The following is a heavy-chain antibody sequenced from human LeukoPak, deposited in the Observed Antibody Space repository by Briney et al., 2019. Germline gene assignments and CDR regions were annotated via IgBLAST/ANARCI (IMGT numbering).Heavy chain of an antibody. V-gene: IGHV1-8*01. D-gene: IGHD3-3*01. CDR2: MNPNSGNT. CDR3: ARGFRITIFGVVIQDNWFDP. CDR1: GYTFTSYD. J-gene: IGHJ5*02. Sequence: ASVKVSCKASGYTFTSYDINWVRQATGQGLEWMGWMNPNSGNTGYAQKFQGRVTMTRNTSISTAYMELSSPRSEDTAVYYCARGFRITIFGVVIQDNWFDPWGQGTLVTVSS.